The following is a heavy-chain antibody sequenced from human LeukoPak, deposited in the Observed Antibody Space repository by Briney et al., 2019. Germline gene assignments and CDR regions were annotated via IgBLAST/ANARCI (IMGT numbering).Heavy chain of an antibody. Sequence: PSETLSLTCAVYGGSFSGYYWSWIRQPPGKGLEWIGEINHSGSTNYNPSLKSRVTISVDTSKNQFSLKLSSVTAADTAVYYCARGTLVLRFLEWSKTFGAFDIWGQGTMVTVSS. J-gene: IGHJ3*02. D-gene: IGHD3-3*01. CDR1: GGSFSGYY. CDR3: ARGTLVLRFLEWSKTFGAFDI. V-gene: IGHV4-34*01. CDR2: INHSGST.